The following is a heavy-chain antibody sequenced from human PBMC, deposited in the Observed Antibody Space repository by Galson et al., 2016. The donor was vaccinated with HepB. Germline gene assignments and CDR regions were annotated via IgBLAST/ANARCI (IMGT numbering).Heavy chain of an antibody. J-gene: IGHJ4*02. CDR3: TTDIGSGWYFH. CDR1: GFIFSNAW. D-gene: IGHD6-19*01. Sequence: SLRLSCAASGFIFSNAWMSWVRQAPGKGLEWVGRIKSKPERGTTDYAAPVKGRFSISRDDSNNTLYLQMNSLKIEDTAVYYCTTDIGSGWYFHWGQGILVTVSS. CDR2: IKSKPERGTT. V-gene: IGHV3-15*01.